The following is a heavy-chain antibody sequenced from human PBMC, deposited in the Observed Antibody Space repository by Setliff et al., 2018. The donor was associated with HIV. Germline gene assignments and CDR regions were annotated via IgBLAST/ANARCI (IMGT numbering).Heavy chain of an antibody. J-gene: IGHJ4*02. CDR1: EFTFSVYA. CDR2: ISGSGSST. CDR3: AKGASLVPRRPHFCYFDY. D-gene: IGHD3-16*02. V-gene: IGHV3-23*01. Sequence: PGESLRLSCAASEFTFSVYAMSWLRQAPGKGLEWVSGISGSGSSTYYADSVKGRFTISRDNSKNTLYLQMNRLRADDTAIYYCAKGASLVPRRPHFCYFDYWGQGALVTVSS.